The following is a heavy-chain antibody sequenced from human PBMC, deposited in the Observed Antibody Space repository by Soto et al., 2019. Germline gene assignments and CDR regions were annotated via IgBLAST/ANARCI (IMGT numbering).Heavy chain of an antibody. CDR3: ARDMATIRGGPVRLYGMDV. CDR1: GGAFSSYA. V-gene: IGHV1-69*13. Sequence: SVKVSCKASGGAFSSYAISWVGQAPGQGLEWMGGIIPIFGTAKYAQKFQGRVTITADESTSTAYMELSSLRDEDTAVYYCARDMATIRGGPVRLYGMDVWGQ. J-gene: IGHJ6*02. D-gene: IGHD5-12*01. CDR2: IIPIFGTA.